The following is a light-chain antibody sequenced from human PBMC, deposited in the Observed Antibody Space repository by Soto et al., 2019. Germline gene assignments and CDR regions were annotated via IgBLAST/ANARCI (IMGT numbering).Light chain of an antibody. V-gene: IGKV3-15*01. J-gene: IGKJ2*01. Sequence: EILVIQTTKTLPAVPGERASLSCRASPSLSSNLAWYQQTPGQAPRLVIYGASTRATGIPARFSGSGSGTEFTLTISSLQPEDFAVYYCQQYNNWPPYTFGQGT. CDR2: GAS. CDR3: QQYNNWPPYT. CDR1: PSLSSN.